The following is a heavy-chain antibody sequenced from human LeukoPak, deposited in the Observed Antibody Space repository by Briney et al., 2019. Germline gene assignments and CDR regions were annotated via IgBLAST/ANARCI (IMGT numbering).Heavy chain of an antibody. J-gene: IGHJ4*02. CDR2: IWYDGSNK. D-gene: IGHD1-26*01. CDR3: ARDPRIEWELYFDY. Sequence: GRSLRLSCAASGFTFSSYGMHWVRQAPGKGLEWVAVIWYDGSNKYYADSVKGRFTISRDNSKNTLYLQMNSLRAEDTAVYYCARDPRIEWELYFDYWGQGTLVTVFS. V-gene: IGHV3-33*01. CDR1: GFTFSSYG.